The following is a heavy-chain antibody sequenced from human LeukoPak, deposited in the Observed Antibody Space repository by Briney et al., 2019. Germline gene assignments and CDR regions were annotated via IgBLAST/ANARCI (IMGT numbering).Heavy chain of an antibody. V-gene: IGHV4-38-2*01. J-gene: IGHJ4*02. D-gene: IGHD4-11*01. CDR2: IYHSGST. Sequence: SETLSLTCAVSGYSISSGYYWGWIRQPPGKGLEWIGSIYHSGSTYYNPSLKSRVTISVDTSKNQFSLKLSSVTAADTAVYYCARQGVVTTVSYFDYWGPGTLVTVSS. CDR3: ARQGVVTTVSYFDY. CDR1: GYSISSGYY.